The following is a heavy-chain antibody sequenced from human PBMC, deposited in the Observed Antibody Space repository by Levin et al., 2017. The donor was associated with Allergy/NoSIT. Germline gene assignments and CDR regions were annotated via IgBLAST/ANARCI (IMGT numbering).Heavy chain of an antibody. Sequence: GESLKISCAASGFTVSSNYMSWVRQAPGKGLEWVSVIYSGGSTYYADSVKGRFTISRDNSKNTLYLQMNSLRAEDTAVYYCARVYCSGGSCYPHYYYYYYMDVWGKGTTVTVSS. D-gene: IGHD2-15*01. J-gene: IGHJ6*03. CDR1: GFTVSSNY. CDR3: ARVYCSGGSCYPHYYYYYYMDV. CDR2: IYSGGST. V-gene: IGHV3-66*01.